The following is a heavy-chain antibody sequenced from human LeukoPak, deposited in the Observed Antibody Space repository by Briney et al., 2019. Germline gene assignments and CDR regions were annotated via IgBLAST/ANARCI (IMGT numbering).Heavy chain of an antibody. CDR1: GFNFRAYW. CDR3: ARATTASARDH. J-gene: IGHJ4*02. D-gene: IGHD1-14*01. Sequence: GGSLRLSCAASGFNFRAYWMSWARQAPGKGLEWVASLNQDADREYYVDSVKDRFTISRDNAKNSLYLQMDSLRVEDTAVYYCARATTASARDHWGQGTLVTVSS. CDR2: LNQDADRE. V-gene: IGHV3-7*01.